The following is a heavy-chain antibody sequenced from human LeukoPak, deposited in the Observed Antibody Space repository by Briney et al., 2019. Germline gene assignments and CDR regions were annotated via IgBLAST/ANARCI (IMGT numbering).Heavy chain of an antibody. V-gene: IGHV4-59*01. CDR2: IYYSGST. J-gene: IGHJ4*02. D-gene: IGHD5-12*01. CDR3: AREGYSGYDFQ. Sequence: TASETLSLTCTVSGGSISSYYWSWIRQPPGKGLEWIGYIYYSGSTNYNPSLKSRVTISVDTSKNQFSLKLSSVTAADTAVYYCAREGYSGYDFQWGQGTLVTVSS. CDR1: GGSISSYY.